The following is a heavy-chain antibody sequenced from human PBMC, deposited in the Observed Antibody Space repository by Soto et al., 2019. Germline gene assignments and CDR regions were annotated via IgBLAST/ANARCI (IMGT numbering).Heavy chain of an antibody. J-gene: IGHJ3*01. D-gene: IGHD1-26*01. CDR2: IIPIFGTA. CDR1: GGTFSSYA. Sequence: ASVKVSCKASGGTFSSYAISWVRQAPGQGLEWMGGIIPIFGTANYAQKFQGRVTITADESTSTAYMELSSLRSEDTAVYYCVRQVGATGSYSYAVWGQGTMVTVSS. CDR3: VRQVGATGSYSYAV. V-gene: IGHV1-69*13.